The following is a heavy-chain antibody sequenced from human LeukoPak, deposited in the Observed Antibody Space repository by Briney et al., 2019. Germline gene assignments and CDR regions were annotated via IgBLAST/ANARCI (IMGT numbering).Heavy chain of an antibody. D-gene: IGHD3-3*01. CDR3: ARAHITIFGVVIIYADY. V-gene: IGHV1-18*04. CDR2: ISGYNGNT. J-gene: IGHJ4*02. Sequence: ASVKVSCKSSGYTFTSYTMHWVRQAPGQGLEWMGWISGYNGNTNYAQKLQGRVTMTTDTSTSTAYMELRSLRSDDTAVYYCARAHITIFGVVIIYADYWGQGTLVTVSS. CDR1: GYTFTSYT.